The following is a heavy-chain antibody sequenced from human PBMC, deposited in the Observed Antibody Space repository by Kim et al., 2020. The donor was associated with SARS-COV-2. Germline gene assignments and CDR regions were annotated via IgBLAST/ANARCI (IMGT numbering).Heavy chain of an antibody. J-gene: IGHJ5*02. Sequence: SETLSLTCAVYGENFRAYYWSWIRQPPGKGLEWIGETNHRGTTNYNPSLKSRGTISADTSKSQFSLKVNSVTAADTAVYYCARGRYFDWLLGRTADNYFDPWGQGTLVTVSS. CDR1: GENFRAYY. CDR3: ARGRYFDWLLGRTADNYFDP. V-gene: IGHV4-34*01. CDR2: TNHRGTT. D-gene: IGHD3-9*01.